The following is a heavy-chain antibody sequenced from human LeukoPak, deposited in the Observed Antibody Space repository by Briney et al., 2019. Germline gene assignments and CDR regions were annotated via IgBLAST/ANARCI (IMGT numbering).Heavy chain of an antibody. CDR3: ARGVIVVVPAAIRWRDWFDP. D-gene: IGHD2-2*02. CDR1: GGSFSGYY. CDR2: INHSGST. Sequence: SETLSLTCAVYGGSFSGYYWSWIRQPPGKGLEWIGEINHSGSTNYNPSLKSRVTISVDTSKNQFSLKLSSVTAADTAVYYCARGVIVVVPAAIRWRDWFDPWGQGTLATVSS. V-gene: IGHV4-34*01. J-gene: IGHJ5*02.